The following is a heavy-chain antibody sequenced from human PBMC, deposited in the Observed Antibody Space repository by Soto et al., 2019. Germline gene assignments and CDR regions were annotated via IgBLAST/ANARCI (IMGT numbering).Heavy chain of an antibody. CDR1: EYTLTELS. J-gene: IGHJ4*02. CDR2: FNPEDGET. V-gene: IGHV1-24*01. CDR3: ATGPRSYSGRYLVYFDY. Sequence: QVQLVQSGAEVKKPGASVKVSCKVSEYTLTELSLHWVRQAPGKGPERMGGFNPEDGETIYAQKFQGRVNMTEDTSTDTAYMELSSLRSEDTAVYYCATGPRSYSGRYLVYFDYWGQGTLVTVSS. D-gene: IGHD1-26*01.